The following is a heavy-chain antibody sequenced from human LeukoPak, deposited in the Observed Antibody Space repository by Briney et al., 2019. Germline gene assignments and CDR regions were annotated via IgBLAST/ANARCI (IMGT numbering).Heavy chain of an antibody. CDR1: GYTLTELS. CDR2: IIPIFGTA. Sequence: GASVQVSCKDSGYTLTELSMHWVRHAPGKGLEWMGGIIPIFGTANYAQKFQGRVTITTDESTSTAYMELSSLRSEDTAVYYCARGRYCSSTSCPVDYWGQGTLVTVSS. V-gene: IGHV1-69*05. J-gene: IGHJ4*02. CDR3: ARGRYCSSTSCPVDY. D-gene: IGHD2-2*01.